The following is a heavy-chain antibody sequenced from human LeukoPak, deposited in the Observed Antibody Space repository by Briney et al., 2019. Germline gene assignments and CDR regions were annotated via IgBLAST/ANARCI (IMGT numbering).Heavy chain of an antibody. CDR2: ISGSGGST. V-gene: IGHV3-23*01. Sequence: GGSLXXXXXASGXXXSSYAMXLVRQAXGKGLEWVSAISGSGGSTYYADSVKGRFTISRDNSKNTLYLQMNSLRAEDTAVYYCAKAKKYCSGGSCYYFDYWGQGTLVTVSS. J-gene: IGHJ4*02. CDR1: GXXXSSYA. CDR3: AKAKKYCSGGSCYYFDY. D-gene: IGHD2-15*01.